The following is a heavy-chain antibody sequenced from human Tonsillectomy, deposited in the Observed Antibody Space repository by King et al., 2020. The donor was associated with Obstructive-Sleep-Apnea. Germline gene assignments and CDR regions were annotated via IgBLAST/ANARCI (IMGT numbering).Heavy chain of an antibody. J-gene: IGHJ3*02. CDR1: GGSFSGYY. CDR3: AREKGERVQLWIDAFDI. V-gene: IGHV4-34*01. D-gene: IGHD5-18*01. CDR2: INHSGST. Sequence: VQLQQWGAGLLKPSETLSLTCAVYGGSFSGYYWSWIRQPPGKGLEWIGEINHSGSTNYNPSLKSRVTISVDTSKNQFSLKLSSVTAADTAVYYCAREKGERVQLWIDAFDIWGQGTMVTVSS.